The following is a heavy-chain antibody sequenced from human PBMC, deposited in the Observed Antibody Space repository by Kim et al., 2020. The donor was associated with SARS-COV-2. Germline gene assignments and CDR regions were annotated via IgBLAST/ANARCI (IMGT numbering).Heavy chain of an antibody. Sequence: GGSLRLSCEASGFKTSSYWIHWVRQPPGKGLVWLSRISGDDFYTTYADSVKGRFTISRDNGKNMVYLQMNSLRVDDTAVYYCARVDRSSWDRDGAEGYFYAMDVWGPGTTVTVSS. J-gene: IGHJ6*02. D-gene: IGHD3-22*01. CDR3: ARVDRSSWDRDGAEGYFYAMDV. V-gene: IGHV3-74*01. CDR1: GFKTSSYW. CDR2: ISGDDFYT.